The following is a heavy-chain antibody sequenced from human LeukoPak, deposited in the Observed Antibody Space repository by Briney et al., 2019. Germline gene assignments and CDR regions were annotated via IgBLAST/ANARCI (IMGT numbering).Heavy chain of an antibody. CDR1: GFNFSSYA. J-gene: IGHJ4*02. Sequence: GGSVRLSCAASGFNFSSYALNWVGQAPGKGLEWLLYVSSSGTTIYCVDSVKGRFTISRVNAANLLYLQMNSLRAQDPAIYYCARALPTDYRGQGTPVTVSS. CDR2: VSSSGTTI. V-gene: IGHV3-48*03. CDR3: ARALPTDY.